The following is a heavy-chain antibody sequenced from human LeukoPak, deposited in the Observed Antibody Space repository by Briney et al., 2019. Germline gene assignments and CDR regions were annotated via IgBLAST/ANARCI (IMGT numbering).Heavy chain of an antibody. CDR2: IIPIFGTA. D-gene: IGHD6-25*01. Sequence: SVKVSCKASGGTFSSYAISWVRQAPGQGLEWMGGIIPIFGTANYAQKFQGRVTITTDESTSTAYMELSSLRSEDTAVYYCARVNLGSDYYYYYMDVWGKGTTVTVSS. J-gene: IGHJ6*03. CDR3: ARVNLGSDYYYYYMDV. V-gene: IGHV1-69*05. CDR1: GGTFSSYA.